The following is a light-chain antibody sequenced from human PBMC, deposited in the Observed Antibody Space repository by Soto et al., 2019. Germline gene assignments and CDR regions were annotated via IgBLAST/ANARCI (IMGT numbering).Light chain of an antibody. CDR1: QSFSNY. CDR3: QQRRVWPLT. V-gene: IGKV3-11*01. Sequence: VLTQSPAILSLSPGERATLDCRASQSFSNYLAWYQQRPGQAPRLLIYDSSNRATGVPARFSASGSGTDFTLTISSLEPEDFAVYYCQQRRVWPLTFGGGTKVEI. J-gene: IGKJ4*01. CDR2: DSS.